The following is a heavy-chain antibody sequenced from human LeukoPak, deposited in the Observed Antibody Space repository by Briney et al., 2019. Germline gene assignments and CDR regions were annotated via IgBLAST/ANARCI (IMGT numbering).Heavy chain of an antibody. V-gene: IGHV1-2*02. CDR2: INPNSGGT. CDR1: GYTFTGYY. CDR3: ARGRTLQSYSSFGY. Sequence: GASVKVSCKASGYTFTGYYMHWVRQAPGQGLEWMGWINPNSGGTNYAQKFQGRVTITRNTSISTAYMELSSLRSEDTAVYYCARGRTLQSYSSFGYWGQGTLVTVSS. J-gene: IGHJ4*02. D-gene: IGHD6-13*01.